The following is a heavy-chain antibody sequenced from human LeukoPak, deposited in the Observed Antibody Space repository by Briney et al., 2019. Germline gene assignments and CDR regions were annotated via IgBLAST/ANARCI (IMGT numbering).Heavy chain of an antibody. Sequence: EASVKVSCKSSGGTFSSYAISWVRHAPGQGLEWMGGIITIFGTAKYAQKFQGRVTITADESTTTAYMELSSLRSEDTAVYYCARDTPLRLENWFDPWGQGTLVTVSS. J-gene: IGHJ5*02. V-gene: IGHV1-69*13. CDR1: GGTFSSYA. D-gene: IGHD1-1*01. CDR3: ARDTPLRLENWFDP. CDR2: IITIFGTA.